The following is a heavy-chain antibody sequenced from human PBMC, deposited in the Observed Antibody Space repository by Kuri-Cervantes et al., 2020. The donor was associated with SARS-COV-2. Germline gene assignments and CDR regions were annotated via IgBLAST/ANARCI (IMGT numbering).Heavy chain of an antibody. Sequence: SETLSLTCAVYGESFIGYYWSWVRQPPGKGLEWIGDINRSGSTNYNPSLKSRVTISVDTSKNQFSLKLSSVTAADTAVYYCARDAYSSSSMYYFDYWGQGTLVTSPQ. V-gene: IGHV4-34*01. CDR2: INRSGST. CDR1: GESFIGYY. J-gene: IGHJ4*02. CDR3: ARDAYSSSSMYYFDY. D-gene: IGHD6-6*01.